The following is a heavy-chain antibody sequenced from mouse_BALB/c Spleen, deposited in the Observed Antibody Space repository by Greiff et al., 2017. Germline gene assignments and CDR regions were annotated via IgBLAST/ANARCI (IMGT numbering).Heavy chain of an antibody. CDR3: ARDGPLYYYGSSDAMDY. J-gene: IGHJ4*01. V-gene: IGHV2-6-7*01. Sequence: VMLVESGPGLVAPSQSLSTTCTVSGFSLTGYGVNWVRQPPGKGLEWLGMIWGDGSTDYNSALKSRLSISKDNSKSQVFLKMNSLQTDDTARYYCARDGPLYYYGSSDAMDYWGQGKSVTVCS. D-gene: IGHD1-1*01. CDR2: IWGDGST. CDR1: GFSLTGYG.